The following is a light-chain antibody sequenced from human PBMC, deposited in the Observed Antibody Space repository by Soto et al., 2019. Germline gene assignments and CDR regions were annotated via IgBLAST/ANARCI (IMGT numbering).Light chain of an antibody. CDR1: QSISSW. Sequence: DIQMTQSPSTLSASVGDRVTITCRASQSISSWLAWYQQKPGKAPKLLIYKASSLESGVPSRFSGSGSGTEFTLTISSLQRDDFATYYCQQYNSWWTFGQGTTLEIK. J-gene: IGKJ2*02. V-gene: IGKV1-5*03. CDR2: KAS. CDR3: QQYNSWWT.